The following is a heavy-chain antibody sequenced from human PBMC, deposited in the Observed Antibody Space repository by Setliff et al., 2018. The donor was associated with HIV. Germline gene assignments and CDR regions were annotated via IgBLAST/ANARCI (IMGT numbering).Heavy chain of an antibody. V-gene: IGHV4-39*01. CDR1: GDSISNNKYY. CDR3: ASRIYYYDESRVLREEGFVP. CDR2: IYHTGRT. Sequence: LSLTCSVSGDSISNNKYYWTWIRQPPGKGLEWTGSIYHTGRTYYNRSLESRLTISIDTSKNQFSLKLTSVTAADTAMYYCASRIYYYDESRVLREEGFVPWGQGTLVTVSS. D-gene: IGHD3-22*01. J-gene: IGHJ5*02.